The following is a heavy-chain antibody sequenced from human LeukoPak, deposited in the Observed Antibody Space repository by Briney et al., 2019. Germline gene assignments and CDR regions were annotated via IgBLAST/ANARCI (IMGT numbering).Heavy chain of an antibody. Sequence: GESLQISCQGSGYSFTSYWIGWVRQMPGKGLEWMGIIYPGDSDTRYSPSFQGQVTISADKSISTAYLQWSSLKASDTATYYCARKGGYCSSTSCLYYFDYWGQGTLVTVSS. D-gene: IGHD2-2*01. CDR3: ARKGGYCSSTSCLYYFDY. CDR1: GYSFTSYW. V-gene: IGHV5-51*01. J-gene: IGHJ4*02. CDR2: IYPGDSDT.